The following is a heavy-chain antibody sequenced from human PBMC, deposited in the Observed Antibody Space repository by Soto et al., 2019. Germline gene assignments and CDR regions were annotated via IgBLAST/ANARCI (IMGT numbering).Heavy chain of an antibody. J-gene: IGHJ3*02. D-gene: IGHD4-17*01. CDR1: GFIVSNNY. CDR2: IYTGGRT. Sequence: LRRSCAASGFIVSNNYMNWVRQAPVKGLEWVSVIYTGGRTSYGDSVKGRFTISRDNSKNTLYLQMNSLRVEDTAVYYCARGGYGGNSSPAADCFDIWGRGTRVTV. V-gene: IGHV3-53*01. CDR3: ARGGYGGNSSPAADCFDI.